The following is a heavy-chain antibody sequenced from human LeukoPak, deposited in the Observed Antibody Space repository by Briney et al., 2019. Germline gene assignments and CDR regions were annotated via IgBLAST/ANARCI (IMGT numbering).Heavy chain of an antibody. CDR1: GFTFSGYW. CDR2: IKQDGSEK. Sequence: GGSLRLSCAASGFTFSGYWMSWVRQAPGKGLEWVANIKQDGSEKYYVDSVKGRFTISRDNAKNSLYLQMNSLRAEDTAVYYCARASAEDYDFWSGSQRGYFDYWGQGTLVTVSS. J-gene: IGHJ4*02. D-gene: IGHD3-3*01. CDR3: ARASAEDYDFWSGSQRGYFDY. V-gene: IGHV3-7*01.